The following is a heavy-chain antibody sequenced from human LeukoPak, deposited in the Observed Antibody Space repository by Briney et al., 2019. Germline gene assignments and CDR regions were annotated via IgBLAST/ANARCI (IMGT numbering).Heavy chain of an antibody. D-gene: IGHD2-15*01. CDR2: ISYDGSNK. CDR3: AKDLRGYCSGGSCSYFDY. V-gene: IGHV3-30*18. CDR1: GFTLSRDG. Sequence: PGGSLRLSCAAYGFTLSRDGMHRVRQAPGKGLEWVAVISYDGSNKYYADSVKGRFTISRDNSKNTLYLQMNSLRAEDTAVYYCAKDLRGYCSGGSCSYFDYWGQGTLVTVSS. J-gene: IGHJ4*02.